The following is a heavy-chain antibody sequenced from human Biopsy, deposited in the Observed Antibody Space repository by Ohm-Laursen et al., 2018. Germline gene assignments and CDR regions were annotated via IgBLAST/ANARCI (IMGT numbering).Heavy chain of an antibody. D-gene: IGHD2/OR15-2a*01. J-gene: IGHJ4*02. Sequence: ASVKVSCKASGYPFSNYYLFWVRQAPGQGLEWMGRINPNSGDTVFARNFQGRVTMTRDTAISTVYMDLRNLRSDDTAVYYCARVFCTSTTCYGLLDNWGQGAVVTVSS. CDR2: INPNSGDT. CDR3: ARVFCTSTTCYGLLDN. CDR1: GYPFSNYY. V-gene: IGHV1-2*06.